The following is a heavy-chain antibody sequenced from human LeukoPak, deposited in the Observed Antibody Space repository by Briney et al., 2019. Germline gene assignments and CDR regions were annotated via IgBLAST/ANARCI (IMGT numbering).Heavy chain of an antibody. V-gene: IGHV3-11*05. Sequence: PGGSLRLSCAVSGCTFSDYYMSSIREARGRGLEWVSYISCCSCYIYYAVSVKCRFPLYRDHAENSLYLQMNSLTAEDTAVYYCPRDSRFEWYGRLREYYFDYWGQGTLVTVSS. CDR2: ISCCSCYI. CDR1: GCTFSDYY. J-gene: IGHJ4*02. D-gene: IGHD5-12*01. CDR3: PRDSRFEWYGRLREYYFDY.